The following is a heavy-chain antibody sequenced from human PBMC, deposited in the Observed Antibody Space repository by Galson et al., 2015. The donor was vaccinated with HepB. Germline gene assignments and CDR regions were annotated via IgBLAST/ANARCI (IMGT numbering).Heavy chain of an antibody. CDR3: ARYGGRDFPYYGMDV. CDR2: IDWDEHK. CDR1: GFSLSTRAMC. J-gene: IGHJ6*02. V-gene: IGHV2-70*11. Sequence: PALVKPTQTLTLTCALSGFSLSTRAMCVSWIRQAPGKALEWLARIDWDEHKYYSSSLKTRLTISKDTSKNQVVLTITDMDPVDTATYYCARYGGRDFPYYGMDVWGQGTTVTVSS. D-gene: IGHD2-21*02.